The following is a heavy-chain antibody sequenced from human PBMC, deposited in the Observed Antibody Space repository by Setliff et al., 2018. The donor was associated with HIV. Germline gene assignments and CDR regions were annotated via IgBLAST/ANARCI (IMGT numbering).Heavy chain of an antibody. D-gene: IGHD3-16*01. J-gene: IGHJ1*01. Sequence: SETLSLTCAVYGVAFSDYSWGWIRQAPGKGLDWIGEVNDREGPKYNPSLKSRATISMDSSKRQFSLKMTSVTAADTAVYCCASIRITLGGETLDSWGQGGLVTVSS. V-gene: IGHV4-34*01. CDR2: VNDREGP. CDR3: ASIRITLGGETLDS. CDR1: GVAFSDYS.